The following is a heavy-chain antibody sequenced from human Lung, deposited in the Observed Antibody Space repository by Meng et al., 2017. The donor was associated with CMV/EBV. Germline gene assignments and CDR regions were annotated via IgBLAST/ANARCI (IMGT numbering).Heavy chain of an antibody. Sequence: GESXKISCAASGFIASSNYMSWVRQAPGKGLEWVSVIYSGGSTYYADSVKGRFTISRDNSKNTLYLQMNSLRAEDTAVYYCARGAVYYDSSAYYDEYFDDWGQGTRVTGAS. D-gene: IGHD3-22*01. CDR3: ARGAVYYDSSAYYDEYFDD. CDR2: IYSGGST. J-gene: IGHJ4*01. V-gene: IGHV3-53*01. CDR1: GFIASSNY.